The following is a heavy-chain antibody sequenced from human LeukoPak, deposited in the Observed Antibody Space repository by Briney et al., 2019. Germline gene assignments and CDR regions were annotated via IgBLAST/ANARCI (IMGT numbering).Heavy chain of an antibody. J-gene: IGHJ5*02. V-gene: IGHV3-53*01. CDR3: ARGSYEYQFDP. CDR1: GFTVSSNY. CDR2: IYSGGST. D-gene: IGHD5-12*01. Sequence: GGSLRLSCAASGFTVSSNYMSWVRQAPGKGLEWVSVIYSGGSTYYADSVKGRFTISRDNSKNTLYLQMNSLRAEDTAVYYCARGSYEYQFDPSGQGTLVTVSS.